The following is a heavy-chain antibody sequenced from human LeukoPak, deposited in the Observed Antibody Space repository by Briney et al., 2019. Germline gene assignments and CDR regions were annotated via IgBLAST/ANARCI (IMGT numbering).Heavy chain of an antibody. CDR2: MNPNSGNT. Sequence: ASVKVSCKASGYTFTSYDINWVRQATGQGLEWMGWMNPNSGNTGYAQKFQGRVTMTRNTSISTAYMELSSLRSEDTAVYYCAGRGYSYGLYYYYYGMDVWGQGTTVTVSS. CDR3: AGRGYSYGLYYYYYGMDV. D-gene: IGHD5-18*01. CDR1: GYTFTSYD. J-gene: IGHJ6*02. V-gene: IGHV1-8*01.